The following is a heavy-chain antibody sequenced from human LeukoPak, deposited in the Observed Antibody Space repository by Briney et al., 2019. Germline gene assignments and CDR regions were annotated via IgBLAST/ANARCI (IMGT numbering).Heavy chain of an antibody. V-gene: IGHV1-8*02. CDR2: MNPNSGNT. D-gene: IGHD6-13*01. Sequence: ASVKVSCKASGYTFTSYYMHWVRQATGQGLEWMGWMNPNSGNTGYAQKFQGRVTMTRNTSISTAYMELSSLRSEDTAVYYCARGRIAAGSKGNWFDPWGQGTLVTVSS. J-gene: IGHJ5*02. CDR3: ARGRIAAGSKGNWFDP. CDR1: GYTFTSYY.